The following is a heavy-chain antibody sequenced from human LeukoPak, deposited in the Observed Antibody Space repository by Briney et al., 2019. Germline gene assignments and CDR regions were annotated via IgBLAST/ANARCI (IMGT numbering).Heavy chain of an antibody. Sequence: SETLSLTCTVSGGSISSYYWSWIRQPPGKGLEWIGYIYYSGSTNYNPSLKSRATISVDTSKNQFSLKLSSLTAADTAVYYCARDLSSYYYYYMDVGGKGTTVTVSS. D-gene: IGHD3-3*02. CDR3: ARDLSSYYYYYMDV. V-gene: IGHV4-59*01. CDR1: GGSISSYY. CDR2: IYYSGST. J-gene: IGHJ6*03.